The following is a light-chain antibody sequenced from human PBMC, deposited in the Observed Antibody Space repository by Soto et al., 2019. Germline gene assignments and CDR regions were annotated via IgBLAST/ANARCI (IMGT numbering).Light chain of an antibody. CDR1: QRVSST. CDR3: QQYNNWYT. CDR2: GAS. J-gene: IGKJ2*01. Sequence: EIVMTQSPATLSVSPGERATLSCRAIQRVSSTLAWYQQKPGQAPRLLIYGASTRATGIPARFSGSGSGTEFTLTISSLQSEDFAVYYCQQYNNWYTFGQGTKLEIK. V-gene: IGKV3-15*01.